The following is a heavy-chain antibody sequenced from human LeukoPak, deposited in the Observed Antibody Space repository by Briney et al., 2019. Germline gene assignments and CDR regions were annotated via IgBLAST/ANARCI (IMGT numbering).Heavy chain of an antibody. Sequence: GGSLRLSCAASGFTFSSYGMHWVRQAPGNGLEWVAFIRSDGSNKYYADSVKGRFTISRDNSKLYLQMNSLRAEDTAVYYCAELGVTMIGGVWGKGTTVTISS. CDR3: AELGVTMIGGV. J-gene: IGHJ6*04. D-gene: IGHD3-10*02. CDR1: GFTFSSYG. V-gene: IGHV3-30*02. CDR2: IRSDGSNK.